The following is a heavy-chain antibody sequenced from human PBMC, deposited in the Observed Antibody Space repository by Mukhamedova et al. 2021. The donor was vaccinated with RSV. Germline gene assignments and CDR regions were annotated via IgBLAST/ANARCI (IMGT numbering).Heavy chain of an antibody. Sequence: VRQAPGQGLEWMGWISAHNGNTNYSQKLQVRVTMTTETSTDTAFMELRSLTSDDTAVYYYAWDKMSHRAWQAVVVTAPDYCGQG. V-gene: IGHV1-18*01. CDR3: AWDKMSHRAWQAVVVTAPDY. D-gene: IGHD2-21*02. CDR2: ISAHNGNT. J-gene: IGHJ4*02.